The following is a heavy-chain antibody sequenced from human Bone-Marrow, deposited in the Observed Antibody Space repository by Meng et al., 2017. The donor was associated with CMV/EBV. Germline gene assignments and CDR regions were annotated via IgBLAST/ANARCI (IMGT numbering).Heavy chain of an antibody. V-gene: IGHV3-33*06. D-gene: IGHD3-22*01. CDR1: GFTLSSYG. CDR3: EKDVFPSAEPQPDYYDSSGFYGMDV. Sequence: GGSLRSSCAASGFTLSSYGMHWVSQAPGKGLEWVAVIWYDGSNKYYADSVKGRFTISRDSSKNTLYLQMNSLRAEDTAVYYCEKDVFPSAEPQPDYYDSSGFYGMDVCGEGTTVAVSS. J-gene: IGHJ6*04. CDR2: IWYDGSNK.